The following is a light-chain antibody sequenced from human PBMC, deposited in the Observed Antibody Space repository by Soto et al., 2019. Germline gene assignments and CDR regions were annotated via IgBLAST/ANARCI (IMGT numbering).Light chain of an antibody. Sequence: IVMTQCPPTLSVSPGERATLSCRASQSVSSNLAWYQQKPGQAPRLLIYDASNRATGIPARFSGSGSGTDFTLTIRSLDPEDFAVYYCQQRSNWPSITFGQGTRLEI. V-gene: IGKV3-11*01. CDR1: QSVSSN. CDR2: DAS. CDR3: QQRSNWPSIT. J-gene: IGKJ5*01.